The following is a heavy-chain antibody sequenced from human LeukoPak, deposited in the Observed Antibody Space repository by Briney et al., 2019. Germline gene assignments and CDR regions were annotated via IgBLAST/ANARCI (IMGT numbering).Heavy chain of an antibody. CDR3: ARPMIRGVTSKNYFPY. D-gene: IGHD3-10*01. J-gene: IGHJ4*02. CDR2: ISYDGSNK. CDR1: GFTFSSYG. Sequence: GGSLRLSCAASGFTFSSYGMHWVRQAPGKGLEWVAVISYDGSNKYYADSVKGRLTISRDNSKNTLYLQMNSLRAEDTAVYYCARPMIRGVTSKNYFPYWGQGTLVTVSS. V-gene: IGHV3-30*03.